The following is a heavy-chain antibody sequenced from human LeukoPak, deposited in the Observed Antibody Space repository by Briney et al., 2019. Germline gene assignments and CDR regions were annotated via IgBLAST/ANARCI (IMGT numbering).Heavy chain of an antibody. CDR2: IYYSGST. Sequence: SETLSLTCTVSGGSISSYYWSWIRQPPGKGLEWIGYIYYSGSTNYNPSLKSQVTISVDTSKNQFSLKLSSVTAADTAVYYCARHGYLLGAFDYWGQGTLVTVSS. J-gene: IGHJ4*02. CDR3: ARHGYLLGAFDY. V-gene: IGHV4-59*08. CDR1: GGSISSYY. D-gene: IGHD2-2*03.